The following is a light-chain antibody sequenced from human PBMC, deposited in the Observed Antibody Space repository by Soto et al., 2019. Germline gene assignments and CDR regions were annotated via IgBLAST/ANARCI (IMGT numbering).Light chain of an antibody. CDR3: QSFDRSLTAWV. Sequence: QSVLTQPPSVSGAPGQRVTISCTGSSSNIGAGYDVHWYQQLPGTAPTLLISGNTDRPSGVPDRFSGSKSGTSASLAITGLQTEGEADYYCQSFDRSLTAWVFGGGTKLTVL. J-gene: IGLJ3*02. V-gene: IGLV1-40*01. CDR1: SSNIGAGYD. CDR2: GNT.